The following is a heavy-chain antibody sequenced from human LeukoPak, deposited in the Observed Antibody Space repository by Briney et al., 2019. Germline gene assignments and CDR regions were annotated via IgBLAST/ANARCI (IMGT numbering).Heavy chain of an antibody. V-gene: IGHV3-30*04. J-gene: IGHJ4*02. Sequence: GGSLRLSCVASGFTFGSHAMNWVRQAPGKGLEWVAVISYDGSNKYYVDSVKGRFTISRDNSKNTLYLQMNSLRAEDTAVYYCAKDRGSGWPYFDYWGQGTLVIVSS. D-gene: IGHD6-19*01. CDR1: GFTFGSHA. CDR2: ISYDGSNK. CDR3: AKDRGSGWPYFDY.